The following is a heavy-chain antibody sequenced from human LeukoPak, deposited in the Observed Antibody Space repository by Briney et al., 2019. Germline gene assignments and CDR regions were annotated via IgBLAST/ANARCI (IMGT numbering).Heavy chain of an antibody. CDR1: GGTFSSYA. Sequence: GASVKVSCKASGGTFSSYAISWVRQAPGQGLEWMGRIIPILGIANYAQKFQGRVTITADKSTSTAYMELSSLRSDDTVVYYCARDRFGGYYNWNDEGRFDYWGQGTLVTVSS. J-gene: IGHJ4*02. D-gene: IGHD1-20*01. V-gene: IGHV1-69*04. CDR2: IIPILGIA. CDR3: ARDRFGGYYNWNDEGRFDY.